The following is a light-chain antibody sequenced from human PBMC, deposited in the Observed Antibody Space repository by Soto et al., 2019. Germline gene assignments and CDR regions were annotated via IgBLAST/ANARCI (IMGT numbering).Light chain of an antibody. Sequence: EIVMTQSPATLSVSPGERATLSCRASQSVSSNLAWYQQKPGQAPRLLIYGASTRATGIPARFSGSGSGTEVTLTISSLQSEDFAVYYCQQYNTQETFGQGTKVEIK. CDR2: GAS. CDR1: QSVSSN. J-gene: IGKJ1*01. V-gene: IGKV3-15*01. CDR3: QQYNTQET.